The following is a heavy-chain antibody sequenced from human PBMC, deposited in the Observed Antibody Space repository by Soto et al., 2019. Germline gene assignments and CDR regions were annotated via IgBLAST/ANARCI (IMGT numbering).Heavy chain of an antibody. J-gene: IGHJ3*02. Sequence: GGSLRLSCAASGFTFYSYAMSWVRQAPGKGLEWVSTIGSVGGDTYYADSVKGRYTISRDDSKNTLLLQMNSLRAEDTAVYYCVKDRMAYNSVWDPFDIWGQGTMVTV. CDR1: GFTFYSYA. CDR2: IGSVGGDT. CDR3: VKDRMAYNSVWDPFDI. V-gene: IGHV3-23*01. D-gene: IGHD1-20*01.